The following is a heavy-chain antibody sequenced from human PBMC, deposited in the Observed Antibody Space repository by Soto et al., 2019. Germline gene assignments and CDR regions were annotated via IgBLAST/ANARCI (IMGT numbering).Heavy chain of an antibody. Sequence: SVKVSCKASGGSFGNSAINWVRQTLGQGLEWLGGFIPVYRTLNYAQKFQGRVTITADESTGTAYMTLSSLASDDTAVYYCATGVIWIGYFTVDSWGQGTRVTVSS. CDR2: FIPVYRTL. V-gene: IGHV1-69*13. D-gene: IGHD3-3*01. J-gene: IGHJ4*02. CDR1: GGSFGNSA. CDR3: ATGVIWIGYFTVDS.